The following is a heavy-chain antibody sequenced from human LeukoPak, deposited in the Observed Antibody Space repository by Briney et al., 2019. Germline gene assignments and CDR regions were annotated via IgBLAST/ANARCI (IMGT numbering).Heavy chain of an antibody. D-gene: IGHD2-2*01. J-gene: IGHJ5*02. Sequence: GGSLRLSCATSGFIFSTYWMSWVRQAPGKGLEWVANIRQDGSEEHYVDSVKGRFTISGDNAKESLYLQMNSLRVEDTAVYYCARDDRPSANSRDWFDPWGQGTLVTVSS. CDR2: IRQDGSEE. CDR3: ARDDRPSANSRDWFDP. CDR1: GFIFSTYW. V-gene: IGHV3-7*01.